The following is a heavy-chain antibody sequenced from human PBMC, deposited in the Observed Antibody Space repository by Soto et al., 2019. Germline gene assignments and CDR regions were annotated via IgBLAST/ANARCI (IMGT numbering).Heavy chain of an antibody. V-gene: IGHV3-21*01. J-gene: IGHJ6*02. D-gene: IGHD5-18*01. CDR2: ISSSSSYI. CDR1: VFTCSSYS. Sequence: PWWSLRLSCSASVFTCSSYSMNWFRQAPGKGLEWVSSISSSSSYIYYADSVKGRFTISRDNAKNSLYLQMNSLRAEDTAVYYCARDVEGSYGYYYYYGMDVWGQGTTVTVSS. CDR3: ARDVEGSYGYYYYYGMDV.